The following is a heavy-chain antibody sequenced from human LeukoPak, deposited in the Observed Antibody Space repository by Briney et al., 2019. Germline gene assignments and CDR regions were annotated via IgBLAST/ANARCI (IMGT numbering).Heavy chain of an antibody. V-gene: IGHV4-61*01. CDR2: IYYSGST. J-gene: IGHJ3*02. CDR1: GGSVSSGSYY. D-gene: IGHD2-21*01. Sequence: SETLSLTCTVSGGSVSSGSYYWSWIRQPPGKGLEWIGYIYYSGSTNYNPSLKSRVTISVDTSKNQFSLKLSSVTAADTAVYYCARRYYWPYAFDIWGQGTMVTVSS. CDR3: ARRYYWPYAFDI.